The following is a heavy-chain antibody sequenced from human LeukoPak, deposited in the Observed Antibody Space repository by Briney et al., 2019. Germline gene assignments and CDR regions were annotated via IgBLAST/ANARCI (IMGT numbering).Heavy chain of an antibody. CDR3: ARDYYDSSGYYGY. J-gene: IGHJ4*02. Sequence: GGSLRLSCAVSGFTFRSYAMHWVRQAPGKGLEWVAVISDDGGNKSYADSVKGRFTISRDNSKNSLYLQMNSLRDEDTAVYYCARDYYDSSGYYGYWGQGTLVTVSS. V-gene: IGHV3-30*04. D-gene: IGHD3-22*01. CDR1: GFTFRSYA. CDR2: ISDDGGNK.